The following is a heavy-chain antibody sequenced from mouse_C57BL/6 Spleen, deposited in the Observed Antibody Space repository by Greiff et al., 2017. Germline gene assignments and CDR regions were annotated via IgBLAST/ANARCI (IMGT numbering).Heavy chain of an antibody. CDR2: IDPENGDT. D-gene: IGHD1-1*01. V-gene: IGHV14-4*01. CDR1: GFNIKDDY. CDR3: TKSALRRFAY. Sequence: VQLKESGAELVRPGASVKLSCTASGFNIKDDYMHWVKQRPEQGLEWIGWIDPENGDTEYASKFQGKATITADTSSNTAYLQLSSLTSEDTAVYYCTKSALRRFAYWGQGTLVTVSA. J-gene: IGHJ3*01.